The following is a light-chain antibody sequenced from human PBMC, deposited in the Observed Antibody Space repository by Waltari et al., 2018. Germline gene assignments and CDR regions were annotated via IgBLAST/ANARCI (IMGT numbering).Light chain of an antibody. Sequence: IVMTQSPATLSVSPGERATLSCRASQSVSSNLAWYQQKPGQAPRLLIYAASTSTTGIAARFSGSGSGPEFPLTISSLQSEDFAVYYCHQYNNWPRTFGQGTKVEIK. V-gene: IGKV3-15*01. CDR2: AAS. J-gene: IGKJ1*01. CDR3: HQYNNWPRT. CDR1: QSVSSN.